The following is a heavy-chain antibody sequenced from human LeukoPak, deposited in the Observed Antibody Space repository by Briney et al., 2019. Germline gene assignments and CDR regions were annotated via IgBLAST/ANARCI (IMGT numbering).Heavy chain of an antibody. V-gene: IGHV1-18*01. D-gene: IGHD3-10*01. CDR2: ISAYNGDT. CDR1: GYTFPNYG. CDR3: ARGRGHYYDSGSWQP. J-gene: IGHJ5*02. Sequence: ASVKVSCKASGYTFPNYGVSWVRQAPGQGLEWMGWISAYNGDTNYAQNLQDRVTMTTDTSTSTAYMELSSLRSEDTAVYYCARGRGHYYDSGSWQPWGQGTLVTVSS.